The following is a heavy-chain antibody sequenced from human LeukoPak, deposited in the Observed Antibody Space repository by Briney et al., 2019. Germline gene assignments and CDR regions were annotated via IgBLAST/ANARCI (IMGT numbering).Heavy chain of an antibody. CDR1: GFTFEDYA. D-gene: IGHD1-14*01. Sequence: SGGSLRLSCAASGFTFEDYAMYWVRHPPGKGLEWVSGISWNSDSIDYVDSVKGRFTISRDNAKNSLYLQMNSLRNEDTAVYYCATETYWGQGTLVTVSS. CDR3: ATETY. V-gene: IGHV3-9*01. J-gene: IGHJ4*02. CDR2: ISWNSDSI.